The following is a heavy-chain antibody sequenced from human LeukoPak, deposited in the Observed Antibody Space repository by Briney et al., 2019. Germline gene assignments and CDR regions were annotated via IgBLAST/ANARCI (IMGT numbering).Heavy chain of an antibody. Sequence: KPSETLSLTCTVSGGSISGHYWTWIRQPPGKGLEWLGYVFYTGGTNYSPSLHGRVTMSVDTSKNQFSLKLSSVTAADTAVYYCARYSGTGYGMYYFDYWGQGTLVTVSS. V-gene: IGHV4-59*08. CDR3: ARYSGTGYGMYYFDY. CDR1: GGSISGHY. CDR2: VFYTGGT. D-gene: IGHD1-1*01. J-gene: IGHJ4*02.